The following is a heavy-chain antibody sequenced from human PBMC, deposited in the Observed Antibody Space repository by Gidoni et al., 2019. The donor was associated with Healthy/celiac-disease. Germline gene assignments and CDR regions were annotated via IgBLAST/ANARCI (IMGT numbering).Heavy chain of an antibody. Sequence: QVQLQESGPGLVKPSETLSLTCTVSGGPISSYYWSWLRQPPGKGLEWIGYIYYSGSPNYNPSLKSRVTISVDTSKNQFSLKLSSVTAADTAVYYCASMKRPYYDFWSGLGGAQQYGMDVWGQGTTVTVSS. D-gene: IGHD3-3*01. CDR3: ASMKRPYYDFWSGLGGAQQYGMDV. CDR2: IYYSGSP. J-gene: IGHJ6*02. V-gene: IGHV4-59*01. CDR1: GGPISSYY.